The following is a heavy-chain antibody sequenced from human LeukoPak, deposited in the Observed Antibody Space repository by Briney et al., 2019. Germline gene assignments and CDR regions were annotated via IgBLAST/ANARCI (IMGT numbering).Heavy chain of an antibody. CDR1: GYTFTSYG. CDR3: ARDPRYFGVVPLWFDP. Sequence: GASVKVSCKASGYTFTSYGISWVRQVPGQGLEWMGWISAYNGSTNYAQKLRGRVSMATDPSPSTAYMELRSLRSDDTAVYYCARDPRYFGVVPLWFDPWGQGTLVTVSS. D-gene: IGHD3-3*01. CDR2: ISAYNGST. V-gene: IGHV1-18*01. J-gene: IGHJ5*02.